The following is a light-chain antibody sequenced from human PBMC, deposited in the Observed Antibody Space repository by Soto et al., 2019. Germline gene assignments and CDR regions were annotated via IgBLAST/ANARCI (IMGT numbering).Light chain of an antibody. J-gene: IGKJ2*01. CDR1: QSISSW. CDR3: QQYNSYSPYT. CDR2: DAS. Sequence: DIPMTQSPSTLSASVGDRVTITCRASQSISSWLAWYQQKPGKAPKLLIYDASSLESGVPSRFSGSGSGIEFTLTISSLQPDDFATYYCQQYNSYSPYTFGQGTKLEIK. V-gene: IGKV1-5*01.